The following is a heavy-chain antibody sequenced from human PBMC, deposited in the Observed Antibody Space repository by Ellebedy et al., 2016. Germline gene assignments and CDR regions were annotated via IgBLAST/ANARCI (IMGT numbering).Heavy chain of an antibody. CDR2: CYYTGTT. Sequence: SETLSLXXTVSGGSVGSSSYHWGWVRQSPGKGLEWLGSCYYTGTTYSNPSLKSRVTISVDTSKNQFSLKLSSVTAADTAVYYCARTLKTVTTSLDFDYWGQGTLVTVSS. V-gene: IGHV4-39*07. J-gene: IGHJ4*02. CDR1: GGSVGSSSYH. D-gene: IGHD4-17*01. CDR3: ARTLKTVTTSLDFDY.